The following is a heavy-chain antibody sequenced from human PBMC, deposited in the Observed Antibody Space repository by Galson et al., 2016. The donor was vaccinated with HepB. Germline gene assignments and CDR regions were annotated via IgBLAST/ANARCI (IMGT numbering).Heavy chain of an antibody. J-gene: IGHJ4*02. D-gene: IGHD2-21*02. CDR1: GFTVSTNY. Sequence: SLRLSCAASGFTVSTNYMSWVRQAPGKGLEWVSVIYSGGTTYSADSVKDRFTISRDTSKNTLYLQMNSLRAEDTAVYYCARSSRDFGDCYYDYWGQGTLVTVSS. V-gene: IGHV3-53*01. CDR2: IYSGGTT. CDR3: ARSSRDFGDCYYDY.